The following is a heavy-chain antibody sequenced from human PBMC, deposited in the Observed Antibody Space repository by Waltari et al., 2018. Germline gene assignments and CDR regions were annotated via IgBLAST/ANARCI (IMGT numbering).Heavy chain of an antibody. J-gene: IGHJ6*02. D-gene: IGHD3-22*01. V-gene: IGHV3-74*02. CDR1: GFTFNTYW. CDR3: ARGHYDSSGYYLSYYYGLDV. CDR2: INPHGTST. Sequence: EVQLVESGGDLVQPGGSLRLSCAGSGFTFNTYWMHWVRHVPGKGLVWVSRINPHGTSTNYADSVKVRFTISRDNAKNTLYLQMNSLRAEDTAVYYCARGHYDSSGYYLSYYYGLDVWGQGTTVTVSS.